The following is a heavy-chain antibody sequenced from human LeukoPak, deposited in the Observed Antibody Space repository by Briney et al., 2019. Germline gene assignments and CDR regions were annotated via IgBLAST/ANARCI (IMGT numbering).Heavy chain of an antibody. Sequence: SETLSLTCTVSGGSISSSSYWGWIRQPPGKGLEWIGSIFYSGSTYYNPSLKSRVTISVDTSKNQFSLKLTSVTAADTAVYYCAREFDYEGVDPWGQGTLVTVSS. V-gene: IGHV4-39*02. J-gene: IGHJ5*02. CDR2: IFYSGST. CDR3: AREFDYEGVDP. D-gene: IGHD4-17*01. CDR1: GGSISSSSY.